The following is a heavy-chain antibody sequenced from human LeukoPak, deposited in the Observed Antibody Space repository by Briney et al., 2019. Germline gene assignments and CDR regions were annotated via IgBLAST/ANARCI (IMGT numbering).Heavy chain of an antibody. V-gene: IGHV4-39*01. CDR1: GGSISSSFYY. J-gene: IGHJ4*02. Sequence: PSETLSLTCSVSGGSISSSFYYWGWLRQPPGKGLEWIVSIIYGGTTYYNPSLKSRITTSLDTSKSQFSLRLTSVTAADTAVYYCARHDYDSSGYRRDYYFDYWGQGSLVTVSS. CDR3: ARHDYDSSGYRRDYYFDY. D-gene: IGHD3-22*01. CDR2: IIYGGTT.